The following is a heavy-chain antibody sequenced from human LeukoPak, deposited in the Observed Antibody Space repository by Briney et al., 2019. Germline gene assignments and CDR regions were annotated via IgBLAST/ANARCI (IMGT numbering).Heavy chain of an antibody. CDR1: GVSISGYY. Sequence: PSETLSLTCTVSGVSISGYYWSWTRQPAGKGLEWIGRIYISRGTNYNPSLTSRVIMSVDTSKNQFSLQLTSVTAADTAVYYCARESRIVEGDGYYIDVWGKGTTVTV. J-gene: IGHJ6*03. CDR3: ARESRIVEGDGYYIDV. CDR2: IYISRGT. D-gene: IGHD1-26*01. V-gene: IGHV4-4*07.